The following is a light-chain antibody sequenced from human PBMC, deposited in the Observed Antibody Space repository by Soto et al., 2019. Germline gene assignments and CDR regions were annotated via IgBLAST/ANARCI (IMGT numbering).Light chain of an antibody. CDR1: SSNIGSNY. Sequence: QSVLTQPSSVSGTPGQGVTISCSGSSSNIGSNYVYWYQQLPGMAPKLLIYRNSQRPSGVPDRFSASKSASSSSASLAISGLRSEDEADYYWASWDDSLKGLFGGGTKLTVL. CDR2: RNS. CDR3: ASWDDSLKGL. V-gene: IGLV1-47*01. J-gene: IGLJ3*02.